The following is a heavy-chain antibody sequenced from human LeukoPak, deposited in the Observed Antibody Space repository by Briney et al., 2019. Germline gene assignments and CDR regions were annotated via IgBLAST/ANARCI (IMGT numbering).Heavy chain of an antibody. V-gene: IGHV5-51*01. CDR1: GYSFTSYW. D-gene: IGHD2-15*01. J-gene: IGHJ6*02. CDR2: IYPGDSDT. CDR3: ARQFDPLVVPRYDYYGMDV. Sequence: RGESLKISCKGSGYSFTSYWIGWVRQMPGKGLEWMGIIYPGDSDTRYSPSFQGQVTISADKSISTAYLQWSSLKASDTAMYYCARQFDPLVVPRYDYYGMDVWGQGTTVTVSS.